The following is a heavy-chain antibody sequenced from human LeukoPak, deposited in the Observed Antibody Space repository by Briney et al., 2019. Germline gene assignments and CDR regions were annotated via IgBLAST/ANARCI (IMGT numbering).Heavy chain of an antibody. D-gene: IGHD3-3*01. V-gene: IGHV4-38-2*02. Sequence: SETLSLTCTVSGYSISSGYYWGWIRQPPGKGLEWIGSIYHSGSTYYNPSLKSRVTISVDTSKNQFSLKLSSVTAADTAVYYCARDFPTSDYDFWSGPSVRHAFDIWGQGTMVTVSS. CDR3: ARDFPTSDYDFWSGPSVRHAFDI. CDR1: GYSISSGYY. CDR2: IYHSGST. J-gene: IGHJ3*02.